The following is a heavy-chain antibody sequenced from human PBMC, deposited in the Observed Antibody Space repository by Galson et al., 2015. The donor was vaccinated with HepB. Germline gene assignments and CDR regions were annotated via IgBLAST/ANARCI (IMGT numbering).Heavy chain of an antibody. V-gene: IGHV3-9*01. CDR3: AKGGMVRGVIIDPPGY. CDR1: GFTFDDYA. D-gene: IGHD3-10*01. CDR2: ISWNSGSI. Sequence: SLRLSCAASGFTFDDYAMHWIRQAPGKGLEWVSGISWNSGSIGYADSVKGRFTISRDNAKNSLYLQMNSLRAEDTALYYCAKGGMVRGVIIDPPGYWGQGTLVTVSS. J-gene: IGHJ4*02.